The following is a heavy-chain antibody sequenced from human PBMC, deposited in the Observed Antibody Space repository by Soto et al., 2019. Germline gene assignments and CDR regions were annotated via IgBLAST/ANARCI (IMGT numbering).Heavy chain of an antibody. CDR2: IIPIFGTA. Sequence: QVQLVQSGAKVKKPGSSVKVSCKASGGTFSSYAISWVRQAPGQGLEWMGGIIPIFGTANYAQKFQGRVTITADESTSTAYMELSSLRSEDTAVYYCARVVSPMVRGVAYYFDYWGQGTLVTVSS. CDR1: GGTFSSYA. CDR3: ARVVSPMVRGVAYYFDY. D-gene: IGHD3-10*01. V-gene: IGHV1-69*01. J-gene: IGHJ4*02.